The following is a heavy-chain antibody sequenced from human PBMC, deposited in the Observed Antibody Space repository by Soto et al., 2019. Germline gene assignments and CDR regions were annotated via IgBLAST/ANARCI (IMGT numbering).Heavy chain of an antibody. D-gene: IGHD1-26*01. CDR3: ARAGSGSHWGQTDY. V-gene: IGHV3-33*01. CDR2: IWYDGSNK. CDR1: GFTSSSYG. J-gene: IGHJ4*02. Sequence: QVQLVESGGGVVQPGRSLRLSCAASGFTSSSYGMHWVRQAPGKGLEWVAVIWYDGSNKYYADSVKGRFTISRDNSKNTLYLQMNSLRAEDTAVYYCARAGSGSHWGQTDYWGQGTLVTVSS.